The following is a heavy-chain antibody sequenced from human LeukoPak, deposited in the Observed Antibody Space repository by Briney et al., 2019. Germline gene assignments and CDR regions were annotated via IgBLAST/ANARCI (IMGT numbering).Heavy chain of an antibody. V-gene: IGHV3-30-3*01. CDR2: TSYDGSNK. D-gene: IGHD1-26*01. CDR3: ARATYSGGYYFDQ. CDR1: GFTFSSYA. J-gene: IGHJ4*02. Sequence: GGSLRLSCAASGFTFSSYAMNWVRQAPGKGLEWVAVTSYDGSNKYYADSVKGRFTISRDNSKNTLYLQMSSLRTEDTAVYHCARATYSGGYYFDQWGQGILVTVSS.